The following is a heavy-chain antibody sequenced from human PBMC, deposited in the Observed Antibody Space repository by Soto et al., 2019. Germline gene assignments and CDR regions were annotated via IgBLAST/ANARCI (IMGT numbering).Heavy chain of an antibody. J-gene: IGHJ6*02. V-gene: IGHV3-73*01. D-gene: IGHD2-15*01. Sequence: GGSLRLSCAASGFTFSGSAMHWVRQASGKGLEWVGRIRSKANSYATAYAASVKGRFTISRDDSKNMAYLQMNSLKTEDTAVYYCTPLGYCSGGSCYYYYGMDVWGQGTTVTVSS. CDR3: TPLGYCSGGSCYYYYGMDV. CDR2: IRSKANSYAT. CDR1: GFTFSGSA.